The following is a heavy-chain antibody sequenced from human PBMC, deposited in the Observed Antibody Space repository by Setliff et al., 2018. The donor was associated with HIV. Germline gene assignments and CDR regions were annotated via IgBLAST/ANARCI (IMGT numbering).Heavy chain of an antibody. CDR1: GSSFSSSIYY. Sequence: SETLSLTCNVSGSSFSSSIYYWTWIRQQPGKGLEWIGYISYSGSTYYNPSLKSRLTMSIDTSKSHFSLNLNSDTAADTAVYYCARGATSITFDYWSQGTLVTAPQ. CDR3: ARGATSITFDY. V-gene: IGHV4-31*03. CDR2: ISYSGST. J-gene: IGHJ4*02.